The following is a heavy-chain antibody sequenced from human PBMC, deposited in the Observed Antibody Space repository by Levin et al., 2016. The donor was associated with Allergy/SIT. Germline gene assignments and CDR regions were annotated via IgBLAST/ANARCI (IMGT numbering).Heavy chain of an antibody. CDR3: AKDRWFGEFHSY. Sequence: GESLKISCAASGFSFNSYGMNWVRQAPGKGLEWVSSISSSSSYIYYADSVKGRFTISRDNAKNSLYLQMNSLRAEDTAVYYCAKDRWFGEFHSYWGQGTLVTVSS. D-gene: IGHD3-10*01. J-gene: IGHJ4*02. CDR1: GFSFNSYG. V-gene: IGHV3-21*04. CDR2: ISSSSSYI.